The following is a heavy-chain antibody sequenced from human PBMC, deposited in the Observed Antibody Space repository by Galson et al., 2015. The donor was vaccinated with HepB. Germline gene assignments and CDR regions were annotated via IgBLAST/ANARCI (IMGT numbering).Heavy chain of an antibody. CDR2: IWYDGSNK. CDR1: GFTFSSYG. J-gene: IGHJ5*02. V-gene: IGHV3-33*08. Sequence: SLRLSCAASGFTFSSYGMHWVRQAPGKGLEWVAVIWYDGSNKYYADSVKGRFTISRDNSKNTLYLQMNSLRAEDTAVYYRARENRPGSFDNWFDPWGQGTLVTVSS. CDR3: ARENRPGSFDNWFDP.